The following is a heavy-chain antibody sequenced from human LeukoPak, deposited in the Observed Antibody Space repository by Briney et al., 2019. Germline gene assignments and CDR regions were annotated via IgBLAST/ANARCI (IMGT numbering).Heavy chain of an antibody. Sequence: SETLSLTCTVSGGSIISHYWSWIRQPPGKGLEWIGYIYYSGSTNYNPSLKSRVTISVDMSKNQFSLNLSTVTAADTAVYYCARDPEWELLGSYYYYYMDVWGKGTTVTVSS. V-gene: IGHV4-59*11. CDR3: ARDPEWELLGSYYYYYMDV. CDR2: IYYSGST. D-gene: IGHD1-26*01. CDR1: GGSIISHY. J-gene: IGHJ6*03.